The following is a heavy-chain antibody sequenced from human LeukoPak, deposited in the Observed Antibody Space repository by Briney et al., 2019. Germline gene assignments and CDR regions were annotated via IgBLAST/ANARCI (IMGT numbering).Heavy chain of an antibody. Sequence: SETLSLTCAVYGGSFSGYYWSWIRQPPGKGLEWIGEINHSGSTNYNPSLKSRVTISVDTSKNQFSLKLSSVTAADTAVYYCARGIAAAGRENDYWGQGTLVTVSS. J-gene: IGHJ4*02. D-gene: IGHD6-13*01. V-gene: IGHV4-34*01. CDR1: GGSFSGYY. CDR2: INHSGST. CDR3: ARGIAAAGRENDY.